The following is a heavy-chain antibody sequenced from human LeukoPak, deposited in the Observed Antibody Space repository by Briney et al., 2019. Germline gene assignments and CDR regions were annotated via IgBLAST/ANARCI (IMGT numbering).Heavy chain of an antibody. D-gene: IGHD5-12*01. J-gene: IGHJ6*03. CDR3: ARGIPLGYGLRWYYYYYMDV. V-gene: IGHV4-34*01. CDR1: GGSISSYY. CDR2: INHSGST. Sequence: SETLSLTCTVSGGSISSYYWSWIRQPPGKGLEWIGEINHSGSTNYNPSLKSRVTISVDTSKNQFSLKLSSVTAADTAVYYCARGIPLGYGLRWYYYYYMDVWGKGTTVTVSS.